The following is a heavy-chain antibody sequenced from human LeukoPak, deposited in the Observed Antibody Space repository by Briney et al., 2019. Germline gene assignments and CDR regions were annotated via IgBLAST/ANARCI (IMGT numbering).Heavy chain of an antibody. V-gene: IGHV4-4*07. J-gene: IGHJ6*02. D-gene: IGHD4-17*01. CDR1: GGSISSYY. CDR3: ARDLTTVTDQRDYGDSFYYYGMDV. CDR2: IYTSGST. Sequence: SETLPLTCTVSGGSISSYYWSWIRQPAGKGLEWIGRIYTSGSTNYNPSLKSRVTMSVDTSKNQFSLKLSSVTAADTAVYYCARDLTTVTDQRDYGDSFYYYGMDVWGQGTTVTVSS.